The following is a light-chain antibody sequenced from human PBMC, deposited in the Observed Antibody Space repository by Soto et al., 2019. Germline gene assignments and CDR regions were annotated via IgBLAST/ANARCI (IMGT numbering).Light chain of an antibody. V-gene: IGKV3-15*01. J-gene: IGKJ1*01. Sequence: EIVMTQSPATLSVSQGERATLSCRASQSVSSNLAWYQQKPGQAPRLLIYGASTRATGIPARFSGSGSGTDFTLTISRLEPEDFAVYYCQRYGRSGTFGQGTKVDIK. CDR3: QRYGRSGT. CDR1: QSVSSN. CDR2: GAS.